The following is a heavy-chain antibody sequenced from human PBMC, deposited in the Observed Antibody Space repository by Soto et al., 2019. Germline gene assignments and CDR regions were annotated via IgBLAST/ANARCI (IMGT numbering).Heavy chain of an antibody. Sequence: QVQLVESGGGVVQPGKSLRLSCAASGFTFSTYGIHWVRQAPGKGLEWVALISYDGGNEYYGDSVKGRFIISRDNSHNTVSLQMNSLRADDTAVYFCAKEQLAMTVVVADYFDSWGQGTLVTVSS. CDR3: AKEQLAMTVVVADYFDS. D-gene: IGHD3-22*01. J-gene: IGHJ4*02. V-gene: IGHV3-30*18. CDR2: ISYDGGNE. CDR1: GFTFSTYG.